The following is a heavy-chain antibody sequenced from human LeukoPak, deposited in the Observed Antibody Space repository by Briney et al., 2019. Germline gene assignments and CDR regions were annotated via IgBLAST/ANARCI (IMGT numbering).Heavy chain of an antibody. CDR3: AREPQPTRYMDV. V-gene: IGHV4-59*01. CDR2: IYYSGST. CDR1: GGSISSYY. Sequence: SETLSLTCTVSGGSISSYYWSWIRQPPGKGLEWIGYIYYSGSTNYNPSLKSRVTISVDTSKNQFSLKLSSVTAADTAVYYCAREPQPTRYMDVWGKGTTVTVSS. D-gene: IGHD2-2*01. J-gene: IGHJ6*03.